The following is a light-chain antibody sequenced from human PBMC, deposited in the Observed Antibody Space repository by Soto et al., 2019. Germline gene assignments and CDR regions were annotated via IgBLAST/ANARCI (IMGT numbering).Light chain of an antibody. V-gene: IGKV1-5*01. CDR2: DAS. CDR3: QHYESYSET. J-gene: IGKJ1*01. Sequence: DIQMTQSPSTLSASVGDRVTITCRASQSISSWLAWYQQKPGKAPRLLIYDASSLESGVPSRFSGSGSGTEFTLTISSLQPGDFATYYCQHYESYSETFGQGTKVDIK. CDR1: QSISSW.